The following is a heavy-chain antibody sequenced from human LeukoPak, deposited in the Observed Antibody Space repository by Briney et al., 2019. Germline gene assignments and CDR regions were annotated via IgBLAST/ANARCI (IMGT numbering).Heavy chain of an antibody. CDR1: GFTFSSYA. D-gene: IGHD6-13*01. J-gene: IGHJ4*02. CDR2: LSGSGGST. CDR3: AKEGSSWYVNAYFDY. V-gene: IGHV3-23*01. Sequence: PGGSLRLSCAASGFTFSSYAMSWVRQAPGKGLEWVSALSGSGGSTYYADSVKGRFTISRDNSKNTLYLQMNSLRAEDTAVYYCAKEGSSWYVNAYFDYWGQGTLVTVSS.